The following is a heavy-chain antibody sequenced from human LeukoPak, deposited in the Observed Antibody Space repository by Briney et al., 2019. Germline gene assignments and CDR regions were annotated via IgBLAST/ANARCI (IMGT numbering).Heavy chain of an antibody. Sequence: GGSLRLSCAASGFTFSDHYMDWVRQAPGKGLEWVGRTRNKANSYTTEYAASVKGRFTISRDDSKNSLYLQMNRLKTEDTAVYYCAREPYGEDAFDIWGQGTMVTVSS. CDR1: GFTFSDHY. J-gene: IGHJ3*02. CDR2: TRNKANSYTT. CDR3: AREPYGEDAFDI. D-gene: IGHD4-17*01. V-gene: IGHV3-72*01.